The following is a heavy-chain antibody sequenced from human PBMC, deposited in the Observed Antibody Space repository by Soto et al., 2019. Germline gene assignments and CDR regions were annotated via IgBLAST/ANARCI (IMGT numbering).Heavy chain of an antibody. CDR1: GGSISSGGYS. CDR3: ARGLGYCSGGSCYNHQFDY. Sequence: QLQLQESGSGLVKPSQTLSLTCAVSGGSISSGGYSWSWIRQPPGKGLEWIGYIYHSGSTYYNPSLKSRVTISVDRSKNQFSLKLSSVTAADTAVYYCARGLGYCSGGSCYNHQFDYWGQGTLVTVSS. CDR2: IYHSGST. D-gene: IGHD2-15*01. J-gene: IGHJ4*02. V-gene: IGHV4-30-2*01.